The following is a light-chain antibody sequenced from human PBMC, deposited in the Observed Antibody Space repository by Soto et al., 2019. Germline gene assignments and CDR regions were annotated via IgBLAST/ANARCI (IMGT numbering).Light chain of an antibody. J-gene: IGLJ1*01. V-gene: IGLV2-14*03. CDR2: DVS. CDR1: SSVIGGYNC. CDR3: NSYTNSSTDD. Sequence: SVLTLPASVSGSTGQTSTISSTGNSSVIGGYNCVCGNQQQPGQAPKRIIYDVSNRPAGVSNRFAGSKSGNTASLTISGLQAEDEADSYCNSYTNSSTDDVGAGTKVTV.